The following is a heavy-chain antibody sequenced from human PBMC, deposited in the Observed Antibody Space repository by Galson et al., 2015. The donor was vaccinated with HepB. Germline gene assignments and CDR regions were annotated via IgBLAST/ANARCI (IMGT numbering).Heavy chain of an antibody. V-gene: IGHV3-23*01. CDR2: ISGSGGST. D-gene: IGHD6-6*01. CDR3: AKDRSRQLVLRLGAFDI. CDR1: GFTFSSYA. J-gene: IGHJ3*02. Sequence: SLRLSCAASGFTFSSYAMSWVRQAPGKGLEWVSAISGSGGSTYYADSVKGRFTISRDNSRNTLYLQMNSLRAEDTAVYYCAKDRSRQLVLRLGAFDIWGQGT.